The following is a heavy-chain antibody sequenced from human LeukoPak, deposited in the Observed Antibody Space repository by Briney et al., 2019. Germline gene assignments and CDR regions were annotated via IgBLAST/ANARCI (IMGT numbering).Heavy chain of an antibody. CDR1: GGSISSYY. CDR2: INHSGST. V-gene: IGHV4-34*01. Sequence: SETLSLTCTVSGGSISSYYWSWIRQPPGKGLEWIGEINHSGSTNYNPSLKSRVTISVDTSKNQFSLKLSSVTAADTAVYYCARGGIAVAGTRFRYFQHWGQGTLVTVSS. CDR3: ARGGIAVAGTRFRYFQH. D-gene: IGHD6-19*01. J-gene: IGHJ1*01.